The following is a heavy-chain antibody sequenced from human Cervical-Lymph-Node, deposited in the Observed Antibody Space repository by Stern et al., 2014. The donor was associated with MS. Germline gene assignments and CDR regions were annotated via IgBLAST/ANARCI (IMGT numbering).Heavy chain of an antibody. J-gene: IGHJ4*02. CDR1: GYTFTSYY. CDR3: AREHTAMGFGY. Sequence: VQLVESGAEVKKPGASVKVSCKASGYTFTSYYVHWVRQAPGEGLEWMVIIDPSGGSTSYAQKFQGRVTLTRDTSTSTVYMELNRLRSDDTAMYYCAREHTAMGFGYWGQGTLVTVSS. V-gene: IGHV1-46*01. CDR2: IDPSGGST. D-gene: IGHD5-18*01.